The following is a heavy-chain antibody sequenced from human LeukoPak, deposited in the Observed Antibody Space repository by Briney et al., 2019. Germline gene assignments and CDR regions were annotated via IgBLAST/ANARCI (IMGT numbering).Heavy chain of an antibody. CDR2: ISSSSSTI. D-gene: IGHD3-10*01. V-gene: IGHV3-48*01. CDR1: GFTFSSYS. Sequence: GGSLRLSCAASGFTFSSYSMNWVRQAPGKGLEWVSYISSSSSTIYYADSVKGRFTISRDNAKNPLYLQMNSLRAEDTAVYYCARDPLYYGSGSFDYWGQGTLVTVSS. CDR3: ARDPLYYGSGSFDY. J-gene: IGHJ4*02.